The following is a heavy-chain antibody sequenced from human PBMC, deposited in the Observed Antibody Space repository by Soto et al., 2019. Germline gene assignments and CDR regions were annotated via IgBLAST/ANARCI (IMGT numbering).Heavy chain of an antibody. CDR3: ARDSPIGSTYSGYDAIDS. J-gene: IGHJ4*02. Sequence: QVQLVQSGAEVKKPGSSVKVSCKASGGTFSTSTFTWVRQAPGQGLEWMGRNIPILDVADYAQDFQGRVTITADKSTSTAYMELTSLTSKDTAVYYCARDSPIGSTYSGYDAIDSWGQGTLVTVSS. CDR2: NIPILDVA. D-gene: IGHD5-12*01. CDR1: GGTFSTST. V-gene: IGHV1-69*08.